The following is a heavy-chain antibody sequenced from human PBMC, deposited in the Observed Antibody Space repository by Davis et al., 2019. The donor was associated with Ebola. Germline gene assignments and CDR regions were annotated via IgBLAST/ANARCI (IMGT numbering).Heavy chain of an antibody. Sequence: ASVKVSCKASGYTLTDYQMHWVRQAPGQGLEWMGGINPISGDTNYAESFQGRVTMTRDTSISTVYMELIRLRSDDTAVYFCARDLSYSYYYHYYGMDVWGQGTTVTASS. D-gene: IGHD3-10*01. J-gene: IGHJ6*02. CDR1: GYTLTDYQ. CDR3: ARDLSYSYYYHYYGMDV. V-gene: IGHV1-2*02. CDR2: INPISGDT.